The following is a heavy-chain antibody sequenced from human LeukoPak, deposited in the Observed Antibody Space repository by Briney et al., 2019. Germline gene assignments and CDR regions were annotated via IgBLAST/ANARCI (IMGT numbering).Heavy chain of an antibody. Sequence: PGGSLRLSCAASGFTFSSYAMHWVRQAPGKGLEWVAVISYDGSNKYYADSVKGRFTISRDNSKNTLYLQMNSLRAEDTAVYYCARDALSQEWLVPYYYYGMDVWGQGTTVTVSS. V-gene: IGHV3-30-3*01. J-gene: IGHJ6*02. D-gene: IGHD6-19*01. CDR3: ARDALSQEWLVPYYYYGMDV. CDR1: GFTFSSYA. CDR2: ISYDGSNK.